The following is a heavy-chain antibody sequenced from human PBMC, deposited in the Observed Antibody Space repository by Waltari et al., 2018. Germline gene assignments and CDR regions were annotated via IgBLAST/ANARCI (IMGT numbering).Heavy chain of an antibody. D-gene: IGHD2-2*01. CDR2: ISGSGGST. V-gene: IGHV3-23*01. Sequence: EVQLLESGGGLVQPGGSLRLSCAASGFTFSSYAMSWVRQAPGKGLEWVSAISGSGGSTYYADSVKGRFTISRDNSKNTLYLQMNSLRAEDTAVYHCAKGHYCSSTSCPAGAFDYWGQGTLVTVSS. J-gene: IGHJ4*02. CDR1: GFTFSSYA. CDR3: AKGHYCSSTSCPAGAFDY.